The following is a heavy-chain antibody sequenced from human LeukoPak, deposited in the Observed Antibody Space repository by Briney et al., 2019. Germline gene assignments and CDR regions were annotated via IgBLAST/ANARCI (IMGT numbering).Heavy chain of an antibody. V-gene: IGHV3-23*01. CDR1: GFTFRAYA. CDR2: ISDSGGAI. D-gene: IGHD2/OR15-2a*01. Sequence: PGGSLRLSCAASGFTFRAYALNWVRQAPGQGLEWFSAISDSGGAIYYADSVKGRFTMSRDNSKNSLFLQMNSLRAEDTAVYYCARIVSAAFTDNWGEGTLVTVSS. CDR3: ARIVSAAFTDN. J-gene: IGHJ4*02.